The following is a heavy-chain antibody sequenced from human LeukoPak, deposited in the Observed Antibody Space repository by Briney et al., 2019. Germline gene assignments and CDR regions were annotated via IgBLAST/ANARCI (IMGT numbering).Heavy chain of an antibody. V-gene: IGHV3-9*03. CDR1: GFTFDDYA. Sequence: QPGGSLRLSCAASGFTFDDYAMHWVRQAPGKGLEWVSGISWNGGSIGYADSVKGRSTISRDNAKNSLYLQMNSLRAEDMALYYCAKGLYDFWSGYSLDYWGQGTLVTVSS. CDR3: AKGLYDFWSGYSLDY. D-gene: IGHD3-3*01. J-gene: IGHJ4*02. CDR2: ISWNGGSI.